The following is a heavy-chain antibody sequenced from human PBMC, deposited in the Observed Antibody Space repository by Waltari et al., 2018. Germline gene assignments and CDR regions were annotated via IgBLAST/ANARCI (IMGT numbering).Heavy chain of an antibody. J-gene: IGHJ4*02. CDR1: GDSVSSNSAA. V-gene: IGHV6-1*01. CDR3: AMIAVAGTGEPNDY. D-gene: IGHD6-19*01. CDR2: TYYRFKWYN. Sequence: QVQLQQSGPGLVKPSQTLSLNCAISGDSVSSNSAAWNWIRPSPSRGLEWLGRTYYRFKWYNDYAVSVKSRITINPDTSKNQFSLQLNSVTPEDTAVYYCAMIAVAGTGEPNDYWGQGTLVTVSS.